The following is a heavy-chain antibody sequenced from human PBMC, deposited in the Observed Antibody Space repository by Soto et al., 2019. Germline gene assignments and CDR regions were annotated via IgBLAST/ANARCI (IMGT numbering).Heavy chain of an antibody. CDR2: ITATGGNT. CDR1: GFTFSSYG. J-gene: IGHJ6*03. V-gene: IGHV3-23*01. CDR3: AGRYCTAGICYTNYYYYMDV. Sequence: EVQLLESGGGLVQPGGSLRLSCADSGFTFSSYGMNWVRQAPGKGLEWVSSITATGGNTYYADSVKGRFTISRDNSKDTLSLQMNSLRAEDTAVYYCAGRYCTAGICYTNYYYYMDVWGKGTTVTVSS. D-gene: IGHD2-8*02.